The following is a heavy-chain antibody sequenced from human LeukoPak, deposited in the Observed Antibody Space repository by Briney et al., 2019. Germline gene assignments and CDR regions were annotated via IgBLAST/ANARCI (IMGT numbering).Heavy chain of an antibody. D-gene: IGHD3-10*01. CDR1: GGSINSYY. J-gene: IGHJ6*03. CDR2: IYYSGST. V-gene: IGHV4-59*01. CDR3: ARLLWFGDFYMDV. Sequence: SETLSLTCTVSGGSINSYYWSWIRQPPGKRLEWIGYIYYSGSTNYIPSLKSRVTISLGTSKNQFSLKLSSVTAADTAVYYCARLLWFGDFYMDVWGTGTTVTVSS.